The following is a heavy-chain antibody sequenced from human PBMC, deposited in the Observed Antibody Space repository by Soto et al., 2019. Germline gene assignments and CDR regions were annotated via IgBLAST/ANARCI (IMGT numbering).Heavy chain of an antibody. CDR3: TNYGQAGTTSLDP. J-gene: IGHJ5*02. Sequence: EVQLVESGGGLVQPGGSLKLSCAASGFTFSGSAMHWVRQASGKGLEWVGRIRSKANSYATAYTASVKGRFTISRDDSKDPGYLQMNCLNSEDTAIYYWTNYGQAGTTSLDPWGQGTLVTVSS. CDR2: IRSKANSYAT. D-gene: IGHD1-1*01. CDR1: GFTFSGSA. V-gene: IGHV3-73*02.